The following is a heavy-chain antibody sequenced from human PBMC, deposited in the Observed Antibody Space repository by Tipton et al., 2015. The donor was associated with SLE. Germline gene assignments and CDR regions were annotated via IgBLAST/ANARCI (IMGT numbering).Heavy chain of an antibody. Sequence: TLSLTCAVSGFSFSSGYYWGWIRQPPGKGLEWIGTIYHSGNTFYNPSPKSRLTLSVDTSKNQFSLKLNSVTAADTAIYYCARHELVAAKADYWGQGTLVTVAS. CDR1: GFSFSSGYY. V-gene: IGHV4-38-2*01. J-gene: IGHJ4*02. CDR2: IYHSGNT. CDR3: ARHELVAAKADY. D-gene: IGHD5-12*01.